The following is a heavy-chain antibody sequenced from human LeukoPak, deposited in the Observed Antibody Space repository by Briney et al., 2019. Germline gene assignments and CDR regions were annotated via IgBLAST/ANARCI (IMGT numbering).Heavy chain of an antibody. CDR1: GFTFNSYA. J-gene: IGHJ4*02. D-gene: IGHD4-17*01. CDR2: LGGSGGDT. CDR3: AKDAMATVTYFDY. V-gene: IGHV3-23*01. Sequence: GGSLRLSCATSGFTFNSYAMSWVRQAPGKGLEWVSGLGGSGGDTDYADSVKGRFTISRDNCRNTLYLQMNSLRSEDTAVYYCAKDAMATVTYFDYWGQGSLVTVSS.